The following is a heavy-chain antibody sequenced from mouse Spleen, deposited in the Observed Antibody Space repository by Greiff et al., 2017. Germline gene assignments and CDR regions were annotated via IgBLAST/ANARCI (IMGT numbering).Heavy chain of an antibody. V-gene: IGHV1-81*01. CDR1: GYTFTSYG. Sequence: VQLQQSGAELARPGASVKLSCKASGYTFTSYGISWVKQRTGQGLEWIGEIYPRSGNTYYNEKFKGKATLTADKSSSTAYMELRSLTSEDSAVYFCASNWDGGYWGQGTTLTVSS. CDR3: ASNWDGGY. CDR2: IYPRSGNT. J-gene: IGHJ2*01. D-gene: IGHD4-1*01.